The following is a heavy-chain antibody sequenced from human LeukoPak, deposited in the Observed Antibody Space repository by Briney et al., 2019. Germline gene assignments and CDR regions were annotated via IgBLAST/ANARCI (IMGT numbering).Heavy chain of an antibody. J-gene: IGHJ4*02. CDR2: IKQDGSEK. CDR3: AKRWLQLQLDYFDY. D-gene: IGHD5-24*01. CDR1: GFTFSSHW. Sequence: PGGSLRLSCAASGFTFSSHWMSWVHQAPGKGLEWVANIKQDGSEKYYVDSVKGRFTISRDNAKNSLYLQMNSLRAEDTAVYYCAKRWLQLQLDYFDYWGQGTLVTVSS. V-gene: IGHV3-7*01.